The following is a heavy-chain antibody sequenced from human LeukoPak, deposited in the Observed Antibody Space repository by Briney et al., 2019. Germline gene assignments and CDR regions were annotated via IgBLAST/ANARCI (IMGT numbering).Heavy chain of an antibody. V-gene: IGHV1-69*13. D-gene: IGHD3-3*01. CDR1: GGTFSSYA. CDR3: ARGLEWLKGPSYYYYMDV. CDR2: IIPIFGTA. J-gene: IGHJ6*03. Sequence: SVKVSCKASGGTFSSYAISWVRQAPGQGLEWMGGIIPIFGTANYAQKFQGRVTITADESTSTAYMELSSLRSDDTAVYYCARGLEWLKGPSYYYYMDVWGKGTTVTVSS.